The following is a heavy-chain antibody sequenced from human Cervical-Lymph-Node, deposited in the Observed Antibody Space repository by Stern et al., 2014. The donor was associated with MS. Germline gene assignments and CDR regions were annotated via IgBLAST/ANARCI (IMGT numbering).Heavy chain of an antibody. Sequence: VQLVESGPGLVKPSETLSLTCTVSGASISSGGYYWSWIRQRPGKGLEWVGYIYYSGSTYYNPSLKSRVTISLDTSKNRFSLKLSSVTAADTAVYYCARVDIVATISYYFDYWGQGTLVTVSS. V-gene: IGHV4-31*03. CDR2: IYYSGST. D-gene: IGHD5-12*01. J-gene: IGHJ4*02. CDR3: ARVDIVATISYYFDY. CDR1: GASISSGGYY.